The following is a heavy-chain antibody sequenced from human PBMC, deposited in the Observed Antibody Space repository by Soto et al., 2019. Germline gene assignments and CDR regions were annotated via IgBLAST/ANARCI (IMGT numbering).Heavy chain of an antibody. Sequence: SETLSLTCTVSGGSISSSSYYWGWIRQPPGKGLEWIGSIYYSGSTYYNPSLKSRVTISVDTSKNQFSLKLSSVTAADTAVYYCARGPRSDYDILTGYYISAFDIWGQGTMVTVSS. D-gene: IGHD3-9*01. CDR1: GGSISSSSYY. CDR3: ARGPRSDYDILTGYYISAFDI. V-gene: IGHV4-39*07. J-gene: IGHJ3*02. CDR2: IYYSGST.